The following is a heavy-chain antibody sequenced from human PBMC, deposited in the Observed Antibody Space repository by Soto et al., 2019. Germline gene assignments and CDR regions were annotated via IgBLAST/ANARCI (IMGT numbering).Heavy chain of an antibody. CDR1: GFTFSDYY. Sequence: GGSLRLSCAASGFTFSDYYMSWIRQAPGKGLEWVSYISSSGSTIYYADSVKGRFTISRDNAKNSLYLQMNSLRAEDTAVYYCARAEVITSNKFVRRVWFDPWGQGTLVTVSS. CDR3: ARAEVITSNKFVRRVWFDP. CDR2: ISSSGSTI. J-gene: IGHJ5*02. V-gene: IGHV3-11*01. D-gene: IGHD3-22*01.